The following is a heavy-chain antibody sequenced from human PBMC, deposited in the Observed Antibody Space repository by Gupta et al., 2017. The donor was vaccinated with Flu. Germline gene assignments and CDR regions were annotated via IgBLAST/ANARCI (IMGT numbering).Heavy chain of an antibody. CDR3: ARRRRDSDGLDI. CDR1: TFTDYY. J-gene: IGHJ3*02. Sequence: TFTDYYMNWIRQAPGNGLEWVSYIGSRGSTRYYADSVRGRFIISRDNAKNSLYLHMNSLRVEDTALYYCARRRRDSDGLDIWGQGTMVTVSS. CDR2: IGSRGSTR. V-gene: IGHV3-11*01.